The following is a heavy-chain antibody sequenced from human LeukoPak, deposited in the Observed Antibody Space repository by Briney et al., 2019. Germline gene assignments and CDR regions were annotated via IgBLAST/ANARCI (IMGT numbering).Heavy chain of an antibody. CDR1: GGSISSYY. J-gene: IGHJ4*02. Sequence: SETLSLTCTVSGGSISSYYWSWIRQPPGKGLEWIGYIYYSGSTNYNPSLKSRVTISVDTSKNQFSLKLSSVTAADTAVYYCARGRRIVVVPAAKTIFDYWGQGTLVTVSS. CDR3: ARGRRIVVVPAAKTIFDY. CDR2: IYYSGST. V-gene: IGHV4-59*12. D-gene: IGHD2-2*01.